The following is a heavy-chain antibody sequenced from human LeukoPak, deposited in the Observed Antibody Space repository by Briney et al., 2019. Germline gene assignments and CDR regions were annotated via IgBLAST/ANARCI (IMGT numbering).Heavy chain of an antibody. CDR2: IRSNWGST. D-gene: IGHD2-2*01. CDR1: GFTFSSYA. Sequence: GGSLRLSCAASGFTFSSYAMHWVRQAPGKGLEYVSAIRSNWGSTYYANSVKGRFTISRDNSKNKLYLQMGSLRAEDMAVYYCARDIYCSSTSCYGYFQHWGQGTLVTVSX. V-gene: IGHV3-64*01. CDR3: ARDIYCSSTSCYGYFQH. J-gene: IGHJ1*01.